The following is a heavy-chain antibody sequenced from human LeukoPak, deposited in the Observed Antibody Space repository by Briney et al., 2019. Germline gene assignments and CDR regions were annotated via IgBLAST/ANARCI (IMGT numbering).Heavy chain of an antibody. J-gene: IGHJ4*02. D-gene: IGHD3-10*01. Sequence: GGSLRLSCAASGFTFSSYGMHWVRQAPGKGLEWVAVIWYDGSNKYYADSAKGRFTISRDNSKNTLYLQMNSLRAEDTAVYYCARDGGPPEYYFDYWGQGTLVTVSS. CDR3: ARDGGPPEYYFDY. CDR2: IWYDGSNK. V-gene: IGHV3-33*01. CDR1: GFTFSSYG.